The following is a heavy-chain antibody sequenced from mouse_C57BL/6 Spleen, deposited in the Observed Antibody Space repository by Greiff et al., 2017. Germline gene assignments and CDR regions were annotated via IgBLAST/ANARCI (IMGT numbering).Heavy chain of an antibody. Sequence: QVQLQQPGAELVMPGASVKLSCKASGYTFTSYWMHWVKQRPGQGLEWIGEIGPSSSYTNSNQKFKGKSTLTVDQSSSTAYMHLSSLTTEDAAVYYCAREVVAWYFDDGGKGTTVTVSS. V-gene: IGHV1-69*01. J-gene: IGHJ1*03. D-gene: IGHD1-1*02. CDR1: GYTFTSYW. CDR3: AREVVAWYFDD. CDR2: IGPSSSYT.